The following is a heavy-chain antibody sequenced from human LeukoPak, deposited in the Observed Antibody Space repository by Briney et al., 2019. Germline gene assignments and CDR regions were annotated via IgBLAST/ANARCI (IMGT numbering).Heavy chain of an antibody. Sequence: PSETLSLTCAVYGGSFSGYYWSWIRQPPGKGLEWIGEFNHSGSTNYNPSLKSRVTISVDTSKNQFSLKLSSVTAADTAVYYCAREPYCSGGSCQNLAAFDIWGQGTMVTVPS. D-gene: IGHD2-15*01. V-gene: IGHV4-34*01. CDR3: AREPYCSGGSCQNLAAFDI. CDR1: GGSFSGYY. CDR2: FNHSGST. J-gene: IGHJ3*02.